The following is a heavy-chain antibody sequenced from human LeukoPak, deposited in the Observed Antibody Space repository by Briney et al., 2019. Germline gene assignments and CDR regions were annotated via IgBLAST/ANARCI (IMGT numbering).Heavy chain of an antibody. CDR2: IRSKAYGGTT. V-gene: IGHV3-49*04. J-gene: IGHJ4*02. CDR3: TRVWGDIVLMVYEYYFDY. CDR1: GFTFGDYA. D-gene: IGHD2-8*01. Sequence: PGGSLRLSCTASGFTFGDYAMSWVRQAPGKGLEGVGFIRSKAYGGTTEYAASVKGRFTISRDDSKSIAYLQMNSLKTEDTAVYYCTRVWGDIVLMVYEYYFDYWGQGTLVTVSS.